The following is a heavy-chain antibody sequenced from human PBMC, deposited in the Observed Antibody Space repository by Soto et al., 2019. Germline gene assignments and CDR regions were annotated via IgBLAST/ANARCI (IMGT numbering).Heavy chain of an antibody. CDR3: ARGPSSLTRFDY. CDR1: GFTFSSYA. Sequence: GGSLRLSCAASGFTFSSYAMHWVRQAPGKGLEWVAVISYDGSNKYYADSVKGRFTISRDNSKNMLYLQMDSLRAEDTAVYYCARGPSSLTRFDYWGQGTLVTVSS. J-gene: IGHJ4*02. D-gene: IGHD2-2*01. V-gene: IGHV3-30-3*01. CDR2: ISYDGSNK.